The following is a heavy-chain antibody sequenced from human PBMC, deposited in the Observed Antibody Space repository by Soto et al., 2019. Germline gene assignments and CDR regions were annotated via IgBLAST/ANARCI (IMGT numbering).Heavy chain of an antibody. CDR1: GGSFSCYY. Sequence: PSETLSLTCAVYGGSFSCYYWSWIRQPPGKGLEWIGEINHLGRTNYNPSLKSRVTISVDTSKNQFSLKLSSVTAADTAVYYCARFPTTYYYYGMDVWGQGTTVTVSS. J-gene: IGHJ6*02. CDR2: INHLGRT. V-gene: IGHV4-34*01. CDR3: ARFPTTYYYYGMDV.